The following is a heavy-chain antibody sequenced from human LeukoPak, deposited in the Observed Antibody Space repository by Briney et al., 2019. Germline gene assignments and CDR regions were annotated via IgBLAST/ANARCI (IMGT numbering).Heavy chain of an antibody. V-gene: IGHV3-53*01. Sequence: GGSLRLSCTVSGFTVSSNSMSCVRQAPGKGLEWVSFIYSAANTHYSDSVKGRFTISIDNSKNTLYLQMNTLRAEDTAVYYCARRAGAYTHPYDYWGQGTLVTVSS. CDR3: ARRAGAYTHPYDY. J-gene: IGHJ4*02. D-gene: IGHD3-16*01. CDR2: IYSAANT. CDR1: GFTVSSNS.